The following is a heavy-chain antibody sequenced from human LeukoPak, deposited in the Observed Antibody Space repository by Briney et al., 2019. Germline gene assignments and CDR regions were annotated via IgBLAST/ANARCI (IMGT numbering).Heavy chain of an antibody. CDR1: GFTFSSYW. Sequence: GGSLRLSCAASGFTFSSYWMSWVRQAPGKGLEWVANIKQHGTEKYYVDSVKGRFTISRDNAKNSLYLQMNSLRAEDTAVYYCARDYCSGGSCYSLPGYWGQGTLVTVSS. CDR2: IKQHGTEK. J-gene: IGHJ4*02. V-gene: IGHV3-7*01. CDR3: ARDYCSGGSCYSLPGY. D-gene: IGHD2-15*01.